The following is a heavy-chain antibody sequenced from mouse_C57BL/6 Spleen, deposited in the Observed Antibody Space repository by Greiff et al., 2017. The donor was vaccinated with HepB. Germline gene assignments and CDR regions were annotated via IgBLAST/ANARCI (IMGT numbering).Heavy chain of an antibody. CDR1: GYTFTSYG. D-gene: IGHD2-3*01. J-gene: IGHJ1*03. CDR3: ARYYDGYHWYFDV. CDR2: IYPRSGNT. Sequence: VQLQQSGAELARPGASVKLSCKASGYTFTSYGISWVKQRTGQGLEWIGEIYPRSGNTYYNEKFKGKATLTADKSSSTAYMELRSLTSEDSAVYFCARYYDGYHWYFDVWGTGTTVTVSS. V-gene: IGHV1-81*01.